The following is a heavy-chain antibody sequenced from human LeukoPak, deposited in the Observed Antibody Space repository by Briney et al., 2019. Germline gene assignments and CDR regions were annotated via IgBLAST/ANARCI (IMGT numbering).Heavy chain of an antibody. CDR3: AKDGQLRSIDY. Sequence: ASVKVSCTASGYTFTSYYIHWVRQAPGQGPEWMGLINARGGSTTYAQNFQGRVTMTRDTSTSTVYVELSSLRSEDTAVYYCAKDGQLRSIDYWGQGTLVTVSS. J-gene: IGHJ4*02. V-gene: IGHV1-46*01. CDR1: GYTFTSYY. CDR2: INARGGST. D-gene: IGHD3-3*01.